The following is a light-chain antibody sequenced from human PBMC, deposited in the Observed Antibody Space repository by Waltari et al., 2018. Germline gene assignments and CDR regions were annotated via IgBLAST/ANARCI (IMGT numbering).Light chain of an antibody. CDR2: DVS. V-gene: IGLV2-14*01. Sequence: QSALTQPASVSGSPGQSITIPCTGTSSDVGYNYVSWYQQFPGKAPKLVIYDVSHRPSGVTNRFSGSTSGNTASLTISGLQAEDEADYLCSSYITSSTLFGGGTKLTVL. J-gene: IGLJ2*01. CDR3: SSYITSSTL. CDR1: SSDVGYNY.